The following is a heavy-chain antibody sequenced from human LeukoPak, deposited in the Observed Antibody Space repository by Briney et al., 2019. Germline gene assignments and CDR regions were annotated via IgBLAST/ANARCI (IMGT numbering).Heavy chain of an antibody. V-gene: IGHV1-2*02. CDR1: GYTFTGYY. D-gene: IGHD2/OR15-2a*01. CDR3: ARVDLYGGTDAFDI. J-gene: IGHJ3*02. CDR2: INPNSGGT. Sequence: GASVKVSCKASGYTFTGYYMHWVRQAPAQGLEWMGWINPNSGGTNYAQKFQGRVTMTRDTSISTAYMELSRLRSDDTAVYYCARVDLYGGTDAFDIWGQGTMVTVSS.